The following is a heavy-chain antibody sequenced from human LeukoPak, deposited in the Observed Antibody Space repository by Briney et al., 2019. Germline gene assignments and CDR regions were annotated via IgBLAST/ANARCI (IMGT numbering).Heavy chain of an antibody. CDR3: ARRIDGYKGVGFDH. J-gene: IGHJ4*02. Sequence: PSETLSLTCTVSGGSISSYYWSWIRQPPGKGLEWIGYIYYSGSTNYNPSLKSRVTISVDTSKNQFSLKLSSVTAADTAVYYCARRIDGYKGVGFDHWGQGTLVTVSS. D-gene: IGHD5-24*01. V-gene: IGHV4-59*01. CDR1: GGSISSYY. CDR2: IYYSGST.